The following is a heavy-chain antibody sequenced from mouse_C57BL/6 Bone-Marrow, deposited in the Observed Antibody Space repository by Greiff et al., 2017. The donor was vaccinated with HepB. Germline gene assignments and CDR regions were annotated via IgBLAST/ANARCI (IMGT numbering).Heavy chain of an antibody. CDR2: INPSNGGT. CDR1: GYTFTSYW. D-gene: IGHD1-1*01. Sequence: QVQLKQPGTELVKPGASVKLSCKASGYTFTSYWMHWVKQRPGQGLEWIGNINPSNGGTNYNEKFKSKATLTVDKSSSTAYMQLSSLTSEDSAVYYCAREGITTVVATDYFDYWGQGTTLTVSS. CDR3: AREGITTVVATDYFDY. J-gene: IGHJ2*01. V-gene: IGHV1-53*01.